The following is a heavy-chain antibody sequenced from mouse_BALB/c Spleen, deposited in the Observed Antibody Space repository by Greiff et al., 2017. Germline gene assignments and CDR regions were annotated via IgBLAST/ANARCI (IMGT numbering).Heavy chain of an antibody. J-gene: IGHJ2*01. CDR1: GYTFTSYV. D-gene: IGHD1-2*01. V-gene: IGHV1-14*01. CDR2: INPYNDGT. Sequence: EVKLMESGPELVKPGASVKMSCKASGYTFTSYVMHWVKQKPGQGLEWIGYINPYNDGTKYNEKFKGKATLTSDKSSSTAYMELSSLTSEDSAVYYCARRDLIHYYLDYWGQGTTLTVSS. CDR3: ARRDLIHYYLDY.